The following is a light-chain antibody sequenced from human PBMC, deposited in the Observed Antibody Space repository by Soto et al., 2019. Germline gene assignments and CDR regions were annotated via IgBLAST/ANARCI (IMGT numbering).Light chain of an antibody. Sequence: SVVPQSPGTLSLSPGERASLSCRASQSVSSRHLAWYQQKPGQAPRLLIYGTSNRATGIPDRFSGSGSGPDFSLIISRLEPEDFAVYYCQYYGSSPRTFGQGAKVDI. CDR1: QSVSSRH. CDR2: GTS. CDR3: QYYGSSPRT. J-gene: IGKJ1*01. V-gene: IGKV3-20*01.